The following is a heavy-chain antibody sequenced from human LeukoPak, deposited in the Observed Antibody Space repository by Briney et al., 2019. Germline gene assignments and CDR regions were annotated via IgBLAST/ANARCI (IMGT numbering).Heavy chain of an antibody. D-gene: IGHD1-26*01. CDR1: GDSFITYW. V-gene: IGHV5-10-1*01. Sequence: AGAPKIFSWASGDSFITYWIGWLRHLPGESREGVGHIDHSDSYTDYSPSFQGNVTISADKSINSAYLQWASLKASDTAMYYCARRGEIGGTYFFWGQGTLVTVSS. CDR2: IDHSDSYT. CDR3: ARRGEIGGTYFF. J-gene: IGHJ4*02.